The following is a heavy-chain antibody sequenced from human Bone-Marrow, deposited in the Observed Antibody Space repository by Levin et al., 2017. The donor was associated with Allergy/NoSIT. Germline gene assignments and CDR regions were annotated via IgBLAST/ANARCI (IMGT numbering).Heavy chain of an antibody. J-gene: IGHJ2*01. V-gene: IGHV4-39*01. Sequence: SETLSLTCTVSGGSISTYFYYWTWVRQPPGKGLECVGSIYYSGSTYYNPSLKSRVTISVDTSKNQFSLRLSSVTAADTAVYYCARGYSYGDYWYFDLWGRGTLVTVSS. CDR1: GGSISTYFYY. D-gene: IGHD5-18*01. CDR3: ARGYSYGDYWYFDL. CDR2: IYYSGST.